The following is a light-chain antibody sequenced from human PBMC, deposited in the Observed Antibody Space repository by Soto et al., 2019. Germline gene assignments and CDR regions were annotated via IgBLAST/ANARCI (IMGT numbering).Light chain of an antibody. V-gene: IGKV1-27*01. Sequence: DIQMSQSQSALSASVGDRVTITCRASQGLIYYLASYHQKPAEVPKLLIYATSTLQTGVPARFSGSGSGTEFTLTISNLEPEDVATYFCQKYNTFPLTFGGGTKVEIK. J-gene: IGKJ4*01. CDR1: QGLIYY. CDR3: QKYNTFPLT. CDR2: ATS.